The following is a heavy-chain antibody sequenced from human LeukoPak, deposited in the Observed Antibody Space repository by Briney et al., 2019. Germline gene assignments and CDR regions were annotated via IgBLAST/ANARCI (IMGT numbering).Heavy chain of an antibody. Sequence: SETLSLTCAVYGGSFSGYYWSSIRQPPGKGLKWIGEINHSGSTNYNPSLKSRVTISVDTSKNQFSLKLRSVTAADTAVYYCARGKSASTRLKRGYYYYYMDVWGKGTTVTVSS. D-gene: IGHD2-2*01. CDR2: INHSGST. V-gene: IGHV4-34*01. J-gene: IGHJ6*03. CDR3: ARGKSASTRLKRGYYYYYMDV. CDR1: GGSFSGYY.